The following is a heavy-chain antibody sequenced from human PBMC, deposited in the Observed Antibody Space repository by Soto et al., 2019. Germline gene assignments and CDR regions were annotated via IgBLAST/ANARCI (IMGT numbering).Heavy chain of an antibody. CDR3: VRDQGSHPLAY. J-gene: IGHJ4*02. Sequence: TGGSLRLSCAASDFTVSANYMSWVRQAPGKGLEWVSVLYSSGFTNYVDSVKGRFTISRDNSKNTLFLQMNSLRAEDTAVYYCVRDQGSHPLAYWGQGIVVTVSS. CDR1: DFTVSANY. V-gene: IGHV3-53*01. CDR2: LYSSGFT.